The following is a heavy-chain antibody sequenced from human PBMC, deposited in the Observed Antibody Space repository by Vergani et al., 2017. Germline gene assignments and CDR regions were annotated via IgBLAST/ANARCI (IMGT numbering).Heavy chain of an antibody. CDR3: ARDPHQLANYYDYMDV. CDR2: INAGNGNT. J-gene: IGHJ6*03. V-gene: IGHV1-3*01. CDR1: GYTFTSYA. Sequence: QVQLVQSGAEVKKPGASVKVSCKASGYTFTSYAMHWVRQAPGQRLEWMGWINAGNGNTKYSQKFQGRVTMTRDTSASTAYMELSSLRSEDTAVYYCARDPHQLANYYDYMDVWGKGTTVTVSS. D-gene: IGHD6-6*01.